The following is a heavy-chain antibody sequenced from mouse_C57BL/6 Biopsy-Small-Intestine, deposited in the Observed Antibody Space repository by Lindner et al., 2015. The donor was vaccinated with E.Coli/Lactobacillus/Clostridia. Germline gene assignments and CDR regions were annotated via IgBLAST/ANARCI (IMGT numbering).Heavy chain of an antibody. CDR2: INPSTGST. CDR1: GYSFTGNY. CDR3: ARRGNSNDDYFDF. J-gene: IGHJ2*01. Sequence: VQLQESGPELVKSGASVKISCKASGYSFTGNYMNWVKQSPEKSLEWIGEINPSTGSTTYNQKFRAKATLTIDKSSSKAYMQFSSLTFEDSAIYYCARRGNSNDDYFDFWGQGTTLIVSS. V-gene: IGHV1-42*01. D-gene: IGHD2-12*01.